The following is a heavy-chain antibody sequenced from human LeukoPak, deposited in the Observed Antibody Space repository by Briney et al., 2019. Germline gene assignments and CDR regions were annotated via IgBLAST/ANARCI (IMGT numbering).Heavy chain of an antibody. Sequence: QSGGSLRLSCAASGFTVSSNCMSWVRQAPGKGLEWVSVIYSGGSTYYADSVKGRFTISRDNSKNTLYLQMNSLRAEDTAVYYCARRAGGYSHPYDYWGQGTLVTVSS. V-gene: IGHV3-53*01. CDR2: IYSGGST. J-gene: IGHJ4*02. CDR3: ARRAGGYSHPYDY. D-gene: IGHD4-23*01. CDR1: GFTVSSNC.